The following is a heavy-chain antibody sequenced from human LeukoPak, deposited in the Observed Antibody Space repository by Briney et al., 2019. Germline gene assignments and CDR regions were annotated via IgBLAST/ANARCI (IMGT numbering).Heavy chain of an antibody. J-gene: IGHJ4*02. Sequence: SVKVSCKASGGTFSSYAISWVRQAPGQGLEWMGRIIPILGIANYAQKFQGRVTITADKSTSTAYMELRSLISDDTAVYFCARDQGRGGTTVASWGQGTLVTVSS. V-gene: IGHV1-69*04. CDR2: IIPILGIA. D-gene: IGHD1-1*01. CDR3: ARDQGRGGTTVAS. CDR1: GGTFSSYA.